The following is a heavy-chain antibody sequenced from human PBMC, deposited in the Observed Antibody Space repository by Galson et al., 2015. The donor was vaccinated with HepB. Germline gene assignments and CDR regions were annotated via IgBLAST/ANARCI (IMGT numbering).Heavy chain of an antibody. J-gene: IGHJ4*02. CDR2: IHPSDSDS. D-gene: IGHD5-24*01. Sequence: QSGAEVKKPGDSLKISCQGSAYIFTNYWIGWVRQMPGKGLEWVAIIHPSDSDSRYSPSFLGQVTISADKSINTAYLQWSSLKASDTAMYYCARGRDGYFDYWGQGTLVTVSS. CDR3: ARGRDGYFDY. CDR1: AYIFTNYW. V-gene: IGHV5-51*01.